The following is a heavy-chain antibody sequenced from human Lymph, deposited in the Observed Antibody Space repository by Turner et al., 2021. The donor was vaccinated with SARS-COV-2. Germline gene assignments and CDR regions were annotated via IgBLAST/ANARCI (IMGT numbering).Heavy chain of an antibody. D-gene: IGHD3-22*01. CDR3: ANPSSYYDSSGFEF. CDR1: GFTFSSYW. CDR2: INSDVSST. J-gene: IGHJ4*02. V-gene: IGHV3-74*01. Sequence: EVQLVESGGGLVQPGGSLRLYCAASGFTFSSYWMHWVRQAPGKGLVCVSRINSDVSSTSYADSVKGRFTISRDNAKNTLYLQMNSLRAEDTAVYYCANPSSYYDSSGFEFWGQGTLVTVSS.